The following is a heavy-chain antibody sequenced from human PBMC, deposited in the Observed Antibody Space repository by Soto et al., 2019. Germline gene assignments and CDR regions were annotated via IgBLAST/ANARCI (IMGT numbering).Heavy chain of an antibody. CDR2: IYYSGST. CDR3: ARRVLTKVVDY. D-gene: IGHD4-17*01. CDR1: GGSISSSSYY. V-gene: IGHV4-39*01. Sequence: SSETLSLTCTVSGGSISSSSYYWGWIRQPPGRGLEWIGSIYYSGSTYYNPSLKSRVTISVDTSKNQFSLKLSSVTAADTAVYYCARRVLTKVVDYWGQGTLVTVSS. J-gene: IGHJ4*02.